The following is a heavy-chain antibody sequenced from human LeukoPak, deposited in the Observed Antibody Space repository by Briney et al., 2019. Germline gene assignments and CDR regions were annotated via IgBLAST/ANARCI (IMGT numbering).Heavy chain of an antibody. V-gene: IGHV3-49*04. Sequence: GGSLRLSCTASGFTFGNYAMTWVRQAPGKGLEWVGFIKSKDYGGTTEYAASVKGRFTISRDDSKSIAYLQMNSLKTEDTAVHYCTRDTNGYYYFQHWGQGTLVTVSS. J-gene: IGHJ1*01. CDR3: TRDTNGYYYFQH. D-gene: IGHD2-8*01. CDR2: IKSKDYGGTT. CDR1: GFTFGNYA.